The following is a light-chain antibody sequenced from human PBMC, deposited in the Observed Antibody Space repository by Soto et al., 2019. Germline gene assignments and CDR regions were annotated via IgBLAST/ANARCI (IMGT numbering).Light chain of an antibody. CDR1: GSSIGTNT. J-gene: IGLJ2*01. Sequence: QSVLTQPPSASGTPGQRVSISCSGSGSSIGTNTVNWYRQLPGTAPKLLIYANNQRPSGGPDRFSGSKSGTSASLAISGLQSEDEAEYYCAAWDGSLNNVLFGGGTKLTVL. CDR2: ANN. CDR3: AAWDGSLNNVL. V-gene: IGLV1-44*01.